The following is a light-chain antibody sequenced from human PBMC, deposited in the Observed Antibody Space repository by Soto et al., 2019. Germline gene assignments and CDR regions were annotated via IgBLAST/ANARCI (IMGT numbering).Light chain of an antibody. V-gene: IGKV1-5*03. CDR3: QHYNSYSEA. J-gene: IGKJ1*01. CDR1: QTISSG. Sequence: DIQMTQSPSTLSGSVGDRVTITCRASQTISSGLAWYQQKPGKAPKLLIYKASSLKSGVPSSFTGSGSGTEFTLTISSLQPDDFATYYCQHYNSYSEACGQGTKVELK. CDR2: KAS.